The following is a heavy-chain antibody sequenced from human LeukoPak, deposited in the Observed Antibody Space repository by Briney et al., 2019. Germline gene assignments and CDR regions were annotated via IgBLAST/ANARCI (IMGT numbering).Heavy chain of an antibody. Sequence: SETLSLTCTVSGGSISSYYWSWIRQPPGKGLEWIGYIYYSGSTNYNPSLKSRVTISVDTSKNQFSLKLSSVTAADTAVYYCARVAPMRTEYYDFWSDIPNWFDPWGQGTLVTVSS. V-gene: IGHV4-59*01. CDR1: GGSISSYY. CDR3: ARVAPMRTEYYDFWSDIPNWFDP. CDR2: IYYSGST. D-gene: IGHD3-3*01. J-gene: IGHJ5*02.